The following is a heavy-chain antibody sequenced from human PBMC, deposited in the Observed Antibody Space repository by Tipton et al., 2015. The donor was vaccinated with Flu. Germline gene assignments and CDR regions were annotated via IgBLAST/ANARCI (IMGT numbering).Heavy chain of an antibody. CDR2: IHRTGNS. Sequence: GLVKPSETLSLTCSVSGDAVASDYYWGWIRQSPGKGLEWIGNIHRTGNSYYNPSLKSRVTMSVDTLKNQFSLKVTSVTAADTALYYCTRHANYGSGSPYYFDHWGQGSLVTVSS. J-gene: IGHJ4*02. V-gene: IGHV4-38-2*01. D-gene: IGHD3-10*01. CDR1: GDAVASDYY. CDR3: TRHANYGSGSPYYFDH.